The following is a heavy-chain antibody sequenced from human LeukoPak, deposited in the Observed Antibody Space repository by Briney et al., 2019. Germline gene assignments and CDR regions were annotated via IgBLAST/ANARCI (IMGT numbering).Heavy chain of an antibody. D-gene: IGHD3-22*01. J-gene: IGHJ6*02. Sequence: GGSLRLSCAASGFTFSSYWMNWARQAPGKGLEWVASINHNGNVNYYVDSVKGRFTISRDNAKNSLHLQINSLRDEDTAVYYCAIRGYYDTTYAYDYHAMDVWGQGTAVTVSS. CDR2: INHNGNVN. CDR3: AIRGYYDTTYAYDYHAMDV. V-gene: IGHV3-7*01. CDR1: GFTFSSYW.